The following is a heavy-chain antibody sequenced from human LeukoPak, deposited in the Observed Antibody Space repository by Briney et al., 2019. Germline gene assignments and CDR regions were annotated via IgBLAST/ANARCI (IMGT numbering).Heavy chain of an antibody. V-gene: IGHV1-69*13. CDR3: ARGAVYCSGGSCYSSGWFDP. D-gene: IGHD2-15*01. CDR1: GGTFGSYA. Sequence: SVKVSCKASGGTFGSYAISWVRQAPGQGLEWMGGIIPIFGTANYAQKFQGRVTITADESTSTAYMELSSLRSEDTAVYYCARGAVYCSGGSCYSSGWFDPWGQGTLVTVSS. J-gene: IGHJ5*02. CDR2: IIPIFGTA.